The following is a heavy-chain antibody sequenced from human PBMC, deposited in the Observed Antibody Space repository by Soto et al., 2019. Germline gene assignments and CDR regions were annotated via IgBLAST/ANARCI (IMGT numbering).Heavy chain of an antibody. CDR1: GGTFSSYA. Sequence: SVKVSCKASGGTFSSYAISWVRQAPGQGLEWMGGIIPIFGTANYAQKFQGRVTITADESTSTVYMELSSLRSEDTAVYYCAREEYSSSYYRTTYYYYGMDVWGQGTTVTVSS. CDR2: IIPIFGTA. J-gene: IGHJ6*02. CDR3: AREEYSSSYYRTTYYYYGMDV. V-gene: IGHV1-69*13. D-gene: IGHD6-6*01.